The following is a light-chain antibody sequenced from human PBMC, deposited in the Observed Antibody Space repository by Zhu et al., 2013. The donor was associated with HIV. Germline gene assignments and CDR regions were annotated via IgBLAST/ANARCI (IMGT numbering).Light chain of an antibody. Sequence: QSVLTQPPSVSGAPGQGVTISCTGSSSNIGAGYDVHWYQQLPGTAPKLLIYTNNNRPSGVPDRFSGSKSGTSASLAITGLQAEDEADYYCQSYDSSLSGYVFGLGPRS. V-gene: IGLV1-40*01. CDR2: TNN. J-gene: IGLJ1*01. CDR1: SSNIGAGYD. CDR3: QSYDSSLSGYV.